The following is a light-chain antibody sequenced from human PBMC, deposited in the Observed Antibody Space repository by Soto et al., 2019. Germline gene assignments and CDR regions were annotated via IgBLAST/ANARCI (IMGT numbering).Light chain of an antibody. CDR3: SSYAGSWV. Sequence: QSALTQPASVSGSPGQSITISCTGTSSDVGSYNLVSWYQQHPGKAPKLMIYEGSKRPSGVSNRFSGSKSGNTASLTISGLQAEDEADYYCSSYAGSWVFGGGTKVTVL. CDR1: SSDVGSYNL. CDR2: EGS. V-gene: IGLV2-23*01. J-gene: IGLJ3*02.